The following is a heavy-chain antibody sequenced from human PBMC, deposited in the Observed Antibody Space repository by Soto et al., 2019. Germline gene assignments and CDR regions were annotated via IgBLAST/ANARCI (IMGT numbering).Heavy chain of an antibody. CDR3: ARGPVVITGTMCAYDI. D-gene: IGHD3-22*01. CDR2: IIPILGIA. Sequence: SVKVSCKASGGTFSSYTISWVRQAPGQGLEWMGRIIPILGIANYAQKFQGRVTITADKSTSTAYMELSSLRSEDTAVYYCARGPVVITGTMCAYDIWGQGKMVTGSS. J-gene: IGHJ3*02. CDR1: GGTFSSYT. V-gene: IGHV1-69*02.